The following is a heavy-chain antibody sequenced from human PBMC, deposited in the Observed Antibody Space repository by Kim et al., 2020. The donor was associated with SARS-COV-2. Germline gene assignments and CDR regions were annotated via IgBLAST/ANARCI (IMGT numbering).Heavy chain of an antibody. D-gene: IGHD3-10*01. CDR2: ISYDGSNK. Sequence: GGSLRLSCAASGFTFSSYAMHWVRQAPGKGLEWVAVISYDGSNKYYADSVKGRFTISRDNSKNTLYLQMNSLRAEDTAVYYCARDRGYYGSGSRPLDYWGQGTLVTVSS. J-gene: IGHJ4*02. CDR3: ARDRGYYGSGSRPLDY. V-gene: IGHV3-30-3*01. CDR1: GFTFSSYA.